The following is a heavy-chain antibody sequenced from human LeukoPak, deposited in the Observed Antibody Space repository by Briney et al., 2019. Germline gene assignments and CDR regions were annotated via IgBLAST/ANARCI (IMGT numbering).Heavy chain of an antibody. CDR2: INHSGST. CDR1: GGSFSGYY. CDR3: ARLALQEVGATQTYYLDY. V-gene: IGHV4-34*01. D-gene: IGHD1-26*01. Sequence: SETLSLTCAVYGGSFSGYYWSWIRQPPGKGLEWIGEINHSGSTNYNPSLMSRVTISVDTSKIQFSLKLSSVTAADTAVYYCARLALQEVGATQTYYLDYWGQGTLVTVSS. J-gene: IGHJ4*02.